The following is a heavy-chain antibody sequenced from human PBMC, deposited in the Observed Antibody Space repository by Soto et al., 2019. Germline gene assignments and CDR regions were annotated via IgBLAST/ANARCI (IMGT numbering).Heavy chain of an antibody. V-gene: IGHV4-31*03. CDR2: LYYSGNT. CDR3: ALGGGYPVDWFDP. J-gene: IGHJ5*02. CDR1: GGSISTGGYY. Sequence: PSETLSLTCTVSGGSISTGGYYWSWIRQRPGKGLEWIGYLYYSGNTYYSPSLKSRLTISVDTSKNQSSLNLTSVTAADTAVYYCALGGGYPVDWFDPWGQGTLVTVSS. D-gene: IGHD1-26*01.